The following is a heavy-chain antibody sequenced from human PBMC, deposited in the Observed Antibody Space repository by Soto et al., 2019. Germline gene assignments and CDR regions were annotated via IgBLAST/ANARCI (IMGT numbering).Heavy chain of an antibody. Sequence: SETLSLTCAVSGYSISSGYYWGWIRQPPGKGLEWIGSINHSGSTNYNPSLKSRVTISVDTSKNQFSLKLSSVTAADTAVYYCARASRIAAAGRRLDYWGQGTLVTVSS. CDR1: GYSISSGYY. CDR3: ARASRIAAAGRRLDY. J-gene: IGHJ4*02. V-gene: IGHV4-38-2*01. CDR2: INHSGST. D-gene: IGHD6-13*01.